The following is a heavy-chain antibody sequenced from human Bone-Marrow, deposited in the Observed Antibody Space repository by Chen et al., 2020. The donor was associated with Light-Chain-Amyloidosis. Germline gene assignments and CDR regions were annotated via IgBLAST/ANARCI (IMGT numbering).Heavy chain of an antibody. CDR2: IYPDDSDA. V-gene: IGHV5-51*01. Sequence: EVQLEQSGPEVKKPGEALKNPCKGSGYTLPNYWIGWVRQMPGKGLEWMGVIYPDDSDARYSPSFEGQVTISADKSITTAYLQWRSLKASDTAMYYCARRRDGYNFDYWGQGTLVTVSS. D-gene: IGHD5-12*01. CDR3: ARRRDGYNFDY. CDR1: GYTLPNYW. J-gene: IGHJ4*02.